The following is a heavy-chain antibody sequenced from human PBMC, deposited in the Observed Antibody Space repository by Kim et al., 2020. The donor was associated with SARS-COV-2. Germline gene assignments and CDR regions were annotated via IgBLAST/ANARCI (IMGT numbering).Heavy chain of an antibody. V-gene: IGHV3-66*01. CDR2: IYSGGST. CDR1: GFTVSSNY. CDR3: ARDARSHQLLWFGVPNGMDV. D-gene: IGHD3-10*01. Sequence: GGSLRLSCAASGFTVSSNYMSWVRQAPGKGLEWVSVIYSGGSTYYADSVKGRFTISRDNSKNTLYLQMNSLRAEDTAVYYCARDARSHQLLWFGVPNGMDVWGQGTTVTVSS. J-gene: IGHJ6*02.